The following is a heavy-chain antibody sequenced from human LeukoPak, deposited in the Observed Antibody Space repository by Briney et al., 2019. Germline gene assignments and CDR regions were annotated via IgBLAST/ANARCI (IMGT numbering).Heavy chain of an antibody. D-gene: IGHD2-21*02. Sequence: PGGSRRLSCAASGFTFSSYAMSWVRQAPGKGLEWVSAISGSGGSTYYADSVKGRFTISRDNSKNTLYLQMNSLRAEDTAVYYCAKLPLIVVVTAIFDYWGQGTLVTVSS. V-gene: IGHV3-23*01. CDR3: AKLPLIVVVTAIFDY. CDR1: GFTFSSYA. CDR2: ISGSGGST. J-gene: IGHJ4*02.